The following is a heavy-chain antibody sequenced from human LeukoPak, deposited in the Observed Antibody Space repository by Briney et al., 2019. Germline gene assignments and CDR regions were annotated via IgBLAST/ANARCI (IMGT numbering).Heavy chain of an antibody. CDR1: GFTFSDYE. Sequence: PGGSLRLSCAASGFTFSDYEMNWVRQAPGKGLEWVSYISGSGRSIEHTDSVKGRFTISRDDAKTSLFLQMNSLRAEDTAVYYCARRSDIWGRGTMVTVSS. J-gene: IGHJ3*02. CDR3: ARRSDI. V-gene: IGHV3-48*03. CDR2: ISGSGRSI.